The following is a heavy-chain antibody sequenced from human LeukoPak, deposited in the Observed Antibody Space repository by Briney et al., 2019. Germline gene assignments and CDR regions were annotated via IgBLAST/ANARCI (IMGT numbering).Heavy chain of an antibody. Sequence: GGSLRLSCAASGFTVSTDFMKWVRQAPGKGLEWVSMIQSGDRTYYAASVEGRFTISRDTSKNTLYLQMNSLRAEDTAVYYCANRGFWSQGTLVTVSS. CDR1: GFTVSTDF. CDR2: IQSGDRT. CDR3: ANRGF. J-gene: IGHJ4*02. V-gene: IGHV3-53*01.